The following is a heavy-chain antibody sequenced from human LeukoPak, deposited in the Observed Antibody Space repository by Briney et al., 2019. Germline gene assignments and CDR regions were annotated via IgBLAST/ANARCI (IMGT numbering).Heavy chain of an antibody. V-gene: IGHV4-30-2*02. CDR1: GGSISSGGYS. CDR2: IYHSGST. D-gene: IGHD3-22*01. Sequence: PSETLSLTCAVSGGSISSGGYSWSWIRQPPGKGLEWIGYIYHSGSTYYNPSLKSRVTISVDTSKNQFSLKLSSVTAADTAVYYCARWYYDSSGYRYFDYWGQGTLVTVSS. CDR3: ARWYYDSSGYRYFDY. J-gene: IGHJ4*02.